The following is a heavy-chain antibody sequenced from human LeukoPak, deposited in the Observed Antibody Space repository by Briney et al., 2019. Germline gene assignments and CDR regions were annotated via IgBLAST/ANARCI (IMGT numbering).Heavy chain of an antibody. D-gene: IGHD2-15*01. V-gene: IGHV3-23*01. CDR1: GFTFSSYA. Sequence: GGSLRLSCAASGFTFSSYAMSWVRQAPGKGLEWVSVISDNGGNTHYADSMKGRFTISRDNSKNTLYLQMNSLRAADTAIYYCAKSQSGFCSGGSCSCDYWGQGTLVTVSS. CDR3: AKSQSGFCSGGSCSCDY. CDR2: ISDNGGNT. J-gene: IGHJ4*02.